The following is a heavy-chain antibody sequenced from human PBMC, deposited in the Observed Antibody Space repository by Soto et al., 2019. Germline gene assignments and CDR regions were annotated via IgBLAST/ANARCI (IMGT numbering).Heavy chain of an antibody. V-gene: IGHV1-69*06. J-gene: IGHJ4*02. CDR2: IIPISGAA. CDR3: ARDMTRTVVPYFDF. CDR1: GGTFSNYV. Sequence: GASVKFSCKASGGTFSNYVVNWVRQAPGQGPEWMGRIIPISGAANYAQKFQGRVTITADKSTSTSYMELSSLRSEDTAVYYCARDMTRTVVPYFDFWGQGTLVTV. D-gene: IGHD1-7*01.